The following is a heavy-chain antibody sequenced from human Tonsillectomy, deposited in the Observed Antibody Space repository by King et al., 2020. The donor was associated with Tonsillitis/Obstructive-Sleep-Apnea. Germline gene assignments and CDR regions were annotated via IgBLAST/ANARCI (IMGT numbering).Heavy chain of an antibody. CDR2: IKQDGIEK. Sequence: VQLVESGGGLVQPGGSLRLSFAASGFTFSSYWMSWVRQAPGKGLGWVANIKQDGIEKKYVDSVKGRFTISGDNAKNSLYLQMNSLRAVDTAVYYCARVRGSGCLDYWGQGTLVTVSS. J-gene: IGHJ4*02. CDR3: ARVRGSGCLDY. CDR1: GFTFSSYW. D-gene: IGHD6-19*01. V-gene: IGHV3-7*04.